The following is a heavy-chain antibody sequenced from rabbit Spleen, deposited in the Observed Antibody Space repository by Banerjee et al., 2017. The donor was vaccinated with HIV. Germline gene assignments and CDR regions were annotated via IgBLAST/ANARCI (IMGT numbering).Heavy chain of an antibody. Sequence: SFSFNSYMCWVRQAPGKGLEWIACIDTGSSGFTYFASWAKGRFTISKTSSTTVTLQMTSLTAADTATYFCARDSGSSFSSYGMDLWGQGTLVTVS. CDR2: IDTGSSGFT. V-gene: IGHV1S40*01. J-gene: IGHJ6*01. CDR3: ARDSGSSFSSYGMDL. D-gene: IGHD8-1*01. CDR1: SFSFNSY.